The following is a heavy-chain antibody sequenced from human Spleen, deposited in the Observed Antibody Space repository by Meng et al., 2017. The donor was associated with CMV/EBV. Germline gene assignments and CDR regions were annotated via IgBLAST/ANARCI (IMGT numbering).Heavy chain of an antibody. CDR2: LYSGGNT. CDR1: GFTVSNNY. Sequence: GGSLRLSCAASGFTVSNNYMSWVRQAPGKGLEWVSILYSGGNTYYADSVTGRFTISRDNSKNTLYLQMSSLRVEDTAVYYCARAGLDYYYYGMDVWGQGTTVTV. CDR3: ARAGLDYYYYGMDV. V-gene: IGHV3-53*01. J-gene: IGHJ6*02. D-gene: IGHD3-10*01.